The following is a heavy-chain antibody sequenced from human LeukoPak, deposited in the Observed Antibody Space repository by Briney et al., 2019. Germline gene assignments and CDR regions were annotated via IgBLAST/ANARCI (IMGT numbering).Heavy chain of an antibody. CDR3: ARVRGDSGYDGLFDY. J-gene: IGHJ4*02. CDR1: GFTFSSYW. Sequence: GSLRFSCAASGFTFSSYWMSWVRQAPGKGLEWVANIKQDGSEKYYVDSVKGRFTISRDNAKNSLYLQMNSLRAEDTAVYYCARVRGDSGYDGLFDYWGQGTLVTVSS. V-gene: IGHV3-7*01. D-gene: IGHD5-12*01. CDR2: IKQDGSEK.